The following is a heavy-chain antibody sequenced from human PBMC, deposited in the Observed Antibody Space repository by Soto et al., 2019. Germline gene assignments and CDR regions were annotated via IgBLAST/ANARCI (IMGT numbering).Heavy chain of an antibody. Sequence: EAQLLGSGGVLKQPGGSLRLSCAGSGFIFNNYAMSWFRPAPGQGLEWVSAISGSGATTYYADSVKGRFTISRDRAKNTLYLQMNSLTVEDTALYFCAKDRTDWGQGTLVTVSS. CDR3: AKDRTD. CDR2: ISGSGATT. D-gene: IGHD1-1*01. J-gene: IGHJ4*02. CDR1: GFIFNNYA. V-gene: IGHV3-23*01.